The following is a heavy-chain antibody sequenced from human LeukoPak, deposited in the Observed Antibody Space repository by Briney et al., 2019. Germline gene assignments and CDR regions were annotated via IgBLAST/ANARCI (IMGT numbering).Heavy chain of an antibody. D-gene: IGHD6-13*01. CDR1: GYTFTGYY. V-gene: IGHV1-2*02. Sequence: GASVKVSCKASGYTFTGYYMHWVRQAPGQGLEWMGWINPNSGGTNYAQKFQGRVTMTRDTSISTAYMELSRLRSDDTAVYYCARGSSSPLSYYYYMDVWGKGTTVTVSS. CDR2: INPNSGGT. J-gene: IGHJ6*03. CDR3: ARGSSSPLSYYYYMDV.